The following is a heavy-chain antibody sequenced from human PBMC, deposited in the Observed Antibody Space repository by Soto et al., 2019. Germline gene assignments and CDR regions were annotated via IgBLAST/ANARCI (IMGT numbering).Heavy chain of an antibody. CDR2: IYYSGST. J-gene: IGHJ6*02. CDR1: GGSISSGGYY. D-gene: IGHD3-10*01. CDR3: ARLIRELHYYYGMDV. V-gene: IGHV4-31*03. Sequence: PSETLSLTCTVSGGSISSGGYYWSWIRQHPGKGLEWIGYIYYSGSTYYNPSLKSRVTISVDTSKNQFSLKLSSVTAADTAVYYCARLIRELHYYYGMDVWGQGTTVTVSS.